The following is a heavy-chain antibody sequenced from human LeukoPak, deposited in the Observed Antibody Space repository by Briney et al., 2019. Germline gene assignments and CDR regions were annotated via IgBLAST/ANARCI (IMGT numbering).Heavy chain of an antibody. V-gene: IGHV3-48*03. CDR3: ARVRTDDASDI. CDR1: GFTFSSYE. D-gene: IGHD2-2*01. Sequence: PGGSLRLSCAASGFTFSSYEMNWVRQAPGKGLEWVSYISSSGSTIYYADSVKGRFTISRDNAKNSLYLQMNSLRAEDTAVYYCARVRTDDASDIWGQGTMVTVSS. CDR2: ISSSGSTI. J-gene: IGHJ3*02.